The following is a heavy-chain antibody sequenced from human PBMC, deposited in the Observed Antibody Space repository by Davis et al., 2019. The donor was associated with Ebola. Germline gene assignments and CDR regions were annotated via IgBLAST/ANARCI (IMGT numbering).Heavy chain of an antibody. CDR2: ISGSGNTK. CDR1: GFSFRSYN. J-gene: IGHJ5*01. CDR3: ARDMVRGWFDF. D-gene: IGHD3-10*01. Sequence: GGSLRLSCAASGFSFRSYNMNWVRQAPGKGLEWVSYISGSGNTKYYAGSMQGRVTISRDNAENSLYLQMNSLRDVDTAVYYCARDMVRGWFDFRGQGTLVTVSS. V-gene: IGHV3-48*02.